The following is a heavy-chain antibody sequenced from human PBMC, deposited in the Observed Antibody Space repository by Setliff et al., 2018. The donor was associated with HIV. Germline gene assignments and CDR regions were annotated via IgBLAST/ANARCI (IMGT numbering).Heavy chain of an antibody. J-gene: IGHJ2*01. CDR1: GYTFTGYY. Sequence: ASVKVSCKASGYTFTGYYMHWVRQAPGQGLEWMGGVIPIFGSTTYAQKFQDRVTITADESKDTVEMELSSLTSEDTAVYYCARDDHYYDMGSILSDWFFDLWDRGTLVTVSS. CDR3: ARDDHYYDMGSILSDWFFDL. CDR2: VIPIFGST. D-gene: IGHD3-22*01. V-gene: IGHV1-69*13.